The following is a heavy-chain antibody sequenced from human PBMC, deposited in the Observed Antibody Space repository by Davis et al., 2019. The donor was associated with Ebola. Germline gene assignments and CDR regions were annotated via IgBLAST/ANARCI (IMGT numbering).Heavy chain of an antibody. CDR2: ISYDGSNK. J-gene: IGHJ4*02. Sequence: PGGSLRLSCAASGFTFSSYAMHWVRQAPGKGLEWVAVISYDGSNKYYADSVKGRFTISRDNSKNTLYLQMNSLRAEDTAVYYCARRGDLRGFDYWGQGTLVTVSS. V-gene: IGHV3-30-3*01. CDR3: ARRGDLRGFDY. CDR1: GFTFSSYA. D-gene: IGHD5/OR15-5a*01.